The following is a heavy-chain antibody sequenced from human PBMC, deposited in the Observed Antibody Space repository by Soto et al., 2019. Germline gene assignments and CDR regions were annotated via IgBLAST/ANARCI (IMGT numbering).Heavy chain of an antibody. V-gene: IGHV3-30-3*01. CDR3: ARVHSSGWLFDY. CDR1: GFTFSRYW. D-gene: IGHD6-19*01. CDR2: ISYDGSNK. Sequence: GGSLRLSCAASGFTFSRYWMHWVRQAPGKGLEWVAVISYDGSNKYYADSVKGRFTISRDNSKNTLYLQMNSLRAEDTAVYYSARVHSSGWLFDYWGQGTLVTVS. J-gene: IGHJ4*02.